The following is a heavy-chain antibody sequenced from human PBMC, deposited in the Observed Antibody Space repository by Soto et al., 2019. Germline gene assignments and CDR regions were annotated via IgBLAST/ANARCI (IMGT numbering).Heavy chain of an antibody. CDR2: IYYSGST. D-gene: IGHD3-22*01. J-gene: IGHJ4*02. CDR1: GGSISSYY. CDR3: ARAVLPYYYDNSGYFFDY. V-gene: IGHV4-59*01. Sequence: SETLSLTCTVSGGSISSYYWSWIRQPPGKGLEWIGYIYYSGSTNYNPSLKSRVTISVDTSKNQFSLKLSSVTAADTAVYYCARAVLPYYYDNSGYFFDYWGQGTLVTVSS.